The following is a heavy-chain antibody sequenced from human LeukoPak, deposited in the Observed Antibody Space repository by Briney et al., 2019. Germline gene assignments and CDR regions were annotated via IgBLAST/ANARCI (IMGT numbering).Heavy chain of an antibody. CDR1: GGSISGSNW. J-gene: IGHJ4*02. Sequence: SETLSLTCAVSGGSISGSNWWSWVRQPPGKGLEWIGEIYHSGSTNYNPSLKSRVTISVDRSKNQFSLKLSSVTAADTAVYYCARAHYDFWSGYYYFDYWGQGTLVTVSS. D-gene: IGHD3-3*01. V-gene: IGHV4-4*02. CDR2: IYHSGST. CDR3: ARAHYDFWSGYYYFDY.